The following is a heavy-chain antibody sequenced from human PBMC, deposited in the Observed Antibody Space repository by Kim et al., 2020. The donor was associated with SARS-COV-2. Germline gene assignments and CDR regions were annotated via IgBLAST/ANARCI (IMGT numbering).Heavy chain of an antibody. D-gene: IGHD5-12*01. J-gene: IGHJ4*02. V-gene: IGHV1-69*04. Sequence: NYAQKFQGRVTITADKSTSTAYMELSSLRSEDTAVYYCAREKTWPQPFDYWVQGTLVTVSS. CDR3: AREKTWPQPFDY.